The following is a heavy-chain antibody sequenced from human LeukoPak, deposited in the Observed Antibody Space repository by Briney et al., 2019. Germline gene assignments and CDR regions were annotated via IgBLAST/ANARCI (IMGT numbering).Heavy chain of an antibody. D-gene: IGHD2-21*01. CDR3: AREYYSSGDY. J-gene: IGHJ4*02. CDR1: GFSFSNFW. CDR2: INGDGSLT. Sequence: PGGSLRLSCAASGFSFSNFWMHWVRQAPGEGPVWVSRINGDGSLTGHADSVKGRFTISRDNAKNTLYLQVNSLRAEDTAVYYCAREYYSSGDYWGQGTLVTVSS. V-gene: IGHV3-74*01.